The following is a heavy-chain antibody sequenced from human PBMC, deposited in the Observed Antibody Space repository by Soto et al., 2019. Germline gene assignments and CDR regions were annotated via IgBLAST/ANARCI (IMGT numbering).Heavy chain of an antibody. CDR1: GYTFTSYG. V-gene: IGHV1-18*04. J-gene: IGHJ6*02. CDR2: ISAYNGNT. Sequence: ASVKVSCKASGYTFTSYGISWVRQAPGQGLEWMGWISAYNGNTNYAQKLQGRVTMTTDTSTSTAYMELSSLRSEDTAVYYCATDLGGGGIVVPAAISYYYYGMDVWGQGTTVTVSS. CDR3: ATDLGGGGIVVPAAISYYYYGMDV. D-gene: IGHD2-2*01.